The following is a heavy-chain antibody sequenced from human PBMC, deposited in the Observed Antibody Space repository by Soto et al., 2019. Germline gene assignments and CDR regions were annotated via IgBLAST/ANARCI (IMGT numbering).Heavy chain of an antibody. CDR3: ARHTYYYDSSGPKTDY. D-gene: IGHD3-22*01. CDR1: GYSFTSYW. CDR2: IYPGDSDT. J-gene: IGHJ4*02. Sequence: PGESLKISCKGSGYSFTSYWIGWVRQIPGKGLEWTGIIYPGDSDTRYSPSFQGQVTISADKSISTAYLQWSSLKASDTAMYYCARHTYYYDSSGPKTDYWGQGTLVTVSS. V-gene: IGHV5-51*01.